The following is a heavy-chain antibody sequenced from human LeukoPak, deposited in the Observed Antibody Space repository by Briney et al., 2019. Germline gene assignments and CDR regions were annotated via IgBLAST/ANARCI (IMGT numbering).Heavy chain of an antibody. CDR3: ARGSIAAGWYYFDY. J-gene: IGHJ4*02. Sequence: SGTLSLTCAVSGGSLSSSNWWSWVRQPPGKGLEWIGEIYHSGSTNYNPSLKSRVTISVDKSKSQFSLKLSSVTAADTAVYYCARGSIAAGWYYFDYWGQGTLVTVSS. D-gene: IGHD6-13*01. CDR2: IYHSGST. CDR1: GGSLSSSNW. V-gene: IGHV4-4*02.